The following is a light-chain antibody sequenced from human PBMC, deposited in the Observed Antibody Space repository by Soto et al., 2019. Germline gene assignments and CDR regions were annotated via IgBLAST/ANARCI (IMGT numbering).Light chain of an antibody. CDR2: DAA. J-gene: IGKJ3*01. Sequence: DIQMTQSPYSLSAAVGDRVTIACRASQNINTYLNWYQQKPGKAPKLLIFDAASLQSGIPSRFSGGGSRTDFTLTNTSLQTEDFATYYGQQASSAPFTFGPGTKVDIK. V-gene: IGKV1-39*01. CDR3: QQASSAPFT. CDR1: QNINTY.